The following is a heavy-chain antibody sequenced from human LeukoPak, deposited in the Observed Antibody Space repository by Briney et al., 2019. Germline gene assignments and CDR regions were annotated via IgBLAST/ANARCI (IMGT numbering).Heavy chain of an antibody. CDR2: ISGSGGST. CDR3: AKDPLTMVRPPRLIDY. D-gene: IGHD3-10*01. Sequence: GGSLRLSCAASGFTFSSYAMSWVRQAPGKGLEWVSAISGSGGSTYYADSVKGRFTISRDNSKNTLYLQMNSLRAEDTAVYYCAKDPLTMVRPPRLIDYWGQGTLVTVSS. V-gene: IGHV3-23*01. J-gene: IGHJ4*02. CDR1: GFTFSSYA.